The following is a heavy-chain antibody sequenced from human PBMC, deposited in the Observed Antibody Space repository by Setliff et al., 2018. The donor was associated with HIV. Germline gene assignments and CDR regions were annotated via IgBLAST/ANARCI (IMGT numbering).Heavy chain of an antibody. D-gene: IGHD6-19*01. V-gene: IGHV1-2*02. CDR3: ARTLYSSFSSFDY. Sequence: ASVKVSCKASGYTFTSYDINWVRQAPGQRPEWMGWIRLPRGGAKYAQKFQGRVSLTWDTSISTGYMELRRLRSDDTALYYCARTLYSSFSSFDYWGQGTLVTVSS. CDR2: IRLPRGGA. J-gene: IGHJ4*02. CDR1: GYTFTSYD.